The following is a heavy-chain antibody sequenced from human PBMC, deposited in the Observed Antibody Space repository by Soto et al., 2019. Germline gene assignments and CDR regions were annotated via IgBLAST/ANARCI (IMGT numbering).Heavy chain of an antibody. D-gene: IGHD2-21*02. Sequence: GGSLRLSCAASGFTFSSYAMSWVRQAPGKGLEWVSAISGSGGSTYYADSVKGRFTISRDNSKNTLYLQMNSLRAEDTAVYYCAKIDIVVVTAIPGFDYWGQGTLVTVSS. V-gene: IGHV3-23*01. CDR3: AKIDIVVVTAIPGFDY. CDR1: GFTFSSYA. J-gene: IGHJ4*02. CDR2: ISGSGGST.